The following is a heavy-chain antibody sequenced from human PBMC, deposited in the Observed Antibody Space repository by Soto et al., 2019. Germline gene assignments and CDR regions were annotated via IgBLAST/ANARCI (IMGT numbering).Heavy chain of an antibody. Sequence: QVQLVQSGAEVKKPGASVKVSCKASGYTFTSYGISWVRQAPGQGLEWMGWISAYNGNTNYAQKLQGRVTITTDTPTSTAYMELRSLRSDDTAVYYCARGSGSGLSRGYDSRGDHLDYWGQGTLVTVSS. CDR3: ARGSGSGLSRGYDSRGDHLDY. CDR2: ISAYNGNT. CDR1: GYTFTSYG. J-gene: IGHJ4*02. D-gene: IGHD5-12*01. V-gene: IGHV1-18*01.